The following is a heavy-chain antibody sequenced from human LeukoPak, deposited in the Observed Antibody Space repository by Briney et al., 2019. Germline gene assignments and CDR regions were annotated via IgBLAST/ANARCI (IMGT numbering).Heavy chain of an antibody. V-gene: IGHV4-59*08. CDR3: ARGPRSGYDYPPDY. CDR2: IYDSGST. D-gene: IGHD5-12*01. Sequence: SETLSLTCTVSGGSTTSYHLSWIRQPPGKGLEWIGYIYDSGSTNYHPSLKSRVTISADTSNNQFSLKLTSVTAADTAVYYCARGPRSGYDYPPDYWGQGTLVTVSS. J-gene: IGHJ4*02. CDR1: GGSTTSYH.